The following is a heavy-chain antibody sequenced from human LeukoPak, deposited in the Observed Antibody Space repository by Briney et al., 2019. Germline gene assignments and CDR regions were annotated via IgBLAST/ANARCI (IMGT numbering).Heavy chain of an antibody. V-gene: IGHV1-69*01. Sequence: AVKVSCKASGGXFSSYAISWVRQAPGQGLEWMGGIIPIFGTANYAQKFQGRVTITAHEHTSPAYMELSSLRSEDTAVYYCARGYYGSGSYSWGQGTLVTVSS. CDR1: GGXFSSYA. CDR2: IIPIFGTA. CDR3: ARGYYGSGSYS. J-gene: IGHJ4*02. D-gene: IGHD3-10*01.